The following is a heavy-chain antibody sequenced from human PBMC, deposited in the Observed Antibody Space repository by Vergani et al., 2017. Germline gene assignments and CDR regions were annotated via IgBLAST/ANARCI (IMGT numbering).Heavy chain of an antibody. CDR3: ARDGYSSGWPRTYYYYGMDV. CDR1: GGTFSSYT. J-gene: IGHJ6*02. Sequence: QAQLVQSGAEVKKPGSSVKVSCKASGGTFSSYTISWVRQAPGQGLEWMGRIIPILGIANYAQKFQGRVTITADKSTSTAYMELSSLRSEDTAVYYCARDGYSSGWPRTYYYYGMDVWGQGTTVTVSS. CDR2: IIPILGIA. V-gene: IGHV1-69*08. D-gene: IGHD6-19*01.